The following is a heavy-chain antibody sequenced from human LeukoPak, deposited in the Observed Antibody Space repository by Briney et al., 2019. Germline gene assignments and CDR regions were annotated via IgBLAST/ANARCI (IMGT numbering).Heavy chain of an antibody. D-gene: IGHD2-2*02. CDR2: SSSSSSYK. Sequence: PGGSLRLSCSASGFAFSSYSMSWVRQAPGRGLEWVSSSSSSSSYKYYADSVKGRFTISRDNAKNSLYLQMNSLRAEDTAVYYCAKGECSGCSSISCYKGCAFDIWGQGTMVTVPS. J-gene: IGHJ3*02. CDR1: GFAFSSYS. V-gene: IGHV3-21*04. CDR3: AKGECSGCSSISCYKGCAFDI.